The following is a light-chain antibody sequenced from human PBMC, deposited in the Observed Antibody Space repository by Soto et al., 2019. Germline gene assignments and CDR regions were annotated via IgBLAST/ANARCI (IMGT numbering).Light chain of an antibody. CDR2: WAS. CDR1: QSVLYSSNNKNY. J-gene: IGKJ2*01. Sequence: DIVMTQSPDSLAVSLGERATINCKSSQSVLYSSNNKNYLAWYQQRPGQPPKLLIYWASTRESGVPDRFSGSGSGTEVTLTITSLQAEDVAVYYCQQYESTPPTFGQGTKLEIK. V-gene: IGKV4-1*01. CDR3: QQYESTPPT.